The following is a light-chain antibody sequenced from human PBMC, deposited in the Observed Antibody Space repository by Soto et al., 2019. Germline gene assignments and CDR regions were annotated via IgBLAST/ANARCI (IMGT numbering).Light chain of an antibody. CDR3: QQYGRSPGT. CDR2: GAS. Sequence: EIVLTQSAGTLSLSPVERAALSCSAGQSCSSNYLGWFQQKPGQAPRLLIFGASYRDTGIPDRFSGSGSGTDFTLTISRLEPEDFAMYYCQQYGRSPGTFGQGTKVDXK. J-gene: IGKJ1*01. V-gene: IGKV3-20*01. CDR1: QSCSSNY.